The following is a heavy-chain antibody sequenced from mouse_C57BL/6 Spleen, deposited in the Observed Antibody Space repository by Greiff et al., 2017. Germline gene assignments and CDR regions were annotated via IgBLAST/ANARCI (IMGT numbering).Heavy chain of an antibody. CDR2: IYPRSGNT. Sequence: QVQLQQSGAELARPGASVKLFCKASGYTFTSYGISWVKQRTGQGLEWIGEIYPRSGNTYYNEKFKGKATLTADKSSSTAYMELRSLTSEDSAVYFCARRHYDGGLDYWGQGTTLTVSS. CDR3: ARRHYDGGLDY. CDR1: GYTFTSYG. V-gene: IGHV1-81*01. J-gene: IGHJ2*01. D-gene: IGHD1-2*01.